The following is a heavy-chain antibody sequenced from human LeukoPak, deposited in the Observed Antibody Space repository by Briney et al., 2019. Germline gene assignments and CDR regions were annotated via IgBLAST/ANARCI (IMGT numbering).Heavy chain of an antibody. D-gene: IGHD2-21*02. CDR1: GGTFVSYA. V-gene: IGHV1-2*06. CDR3: ARGDSRGDYYYYYMDV. J-gene: IGHJ6*03. Sequence: ASVKVSCKASGGTFVSYAISWVQQAPGQGLEWMGRINPNSGGTNYAQKFQGRVTMTRDTSISTAYMELSRLRSDDTAVYYCARGDSRGDYYYYYMDVWVKGTAVTVSS. CDR2: INPNSGGT.